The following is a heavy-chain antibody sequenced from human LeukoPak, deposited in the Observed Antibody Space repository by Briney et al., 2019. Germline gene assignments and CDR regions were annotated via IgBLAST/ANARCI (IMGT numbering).Heavy chain of an antibody. CDR1: GVSFSGYY. D-gene: IGHD5-12*01. V-gene: IGHV4-34*01. CDR2: INHSGST. J-gene: IGHJ6*03. CDR3: ARGRLPSLSGYDFSYHYYYYMDV. Sequence: PSETLSLTCAVYGVSFSGYYWSWIRQPPGKGLEWIGEINHSGSTNYNPSLKSRVTISVDTSKNQFSLKLSSVTAADTAVYYCARGRLPSLSGYDFSYHYYYYMDVWGKGTTVTVSS.